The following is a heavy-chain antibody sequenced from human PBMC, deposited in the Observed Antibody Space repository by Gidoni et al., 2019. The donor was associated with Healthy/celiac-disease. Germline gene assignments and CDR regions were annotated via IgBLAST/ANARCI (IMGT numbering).Heavy chain of an antibody. D-gene: IGHD6-13*01. CDR3: ARGLAAAGM. J-gene: IGHJ4*02. CDR2: INHSGST. CDR1: GGSFSGYY. V-gene: IGHV4-34*01. Sequence: QVQFQPWGAGLLTPSETLSLTCAVYGGSFSGYYWSWIRQPPGKGLEWSGEINHSGSTNYNPSLKSRVTISVDTAKNQFSLKLSSVTAADTAVYYCARGLAAAGMWGQGTLVTVSS.